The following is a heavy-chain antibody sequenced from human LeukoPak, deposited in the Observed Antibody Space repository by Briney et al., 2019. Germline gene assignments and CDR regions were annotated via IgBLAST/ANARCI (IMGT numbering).Heavy chain of an antibody. CDR2: IFYNEGT. Sequence: SETLSLTCTVSSGSFRTYYWSWIRQPPGKGLEWIGYIFYNEGTSYNPSLKSRVTISVDTSNNQLSLKVNSVTAADTAVYYCARDSGTSGEVKFDPWGQGALVTVSS. CDR1: SGSFRTYY. J-gene: IGHJ5*02. D-gene: IGHD3-10*01. V-gene: IGHV4-59*12. CDR3: ARDSGTSGEVKFDP.